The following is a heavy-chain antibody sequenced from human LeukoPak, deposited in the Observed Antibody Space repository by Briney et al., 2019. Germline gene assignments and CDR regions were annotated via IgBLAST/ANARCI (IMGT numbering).Heavy chain of an antibody. CDR1: GGSISSGGYY. J-gene: IGHJ3*02. V-gene: IGHV4-30-2*01. CDR2: IYHSGST. CDR3: ARDLPLGTYSSSSWIVYAFDI. D-gene: IGHD6-6*01. Sequence: SQTLSLTCTVSGGSISSGGYYWSWIRQPPGKGLEWIGYIYHSGSTYYNPSLKSRVAISVDRSKNQFSLKLSSVTAADTAVYYCARDLPLGTYSSSSWIVYAFDIWGQGTMVTVSS.